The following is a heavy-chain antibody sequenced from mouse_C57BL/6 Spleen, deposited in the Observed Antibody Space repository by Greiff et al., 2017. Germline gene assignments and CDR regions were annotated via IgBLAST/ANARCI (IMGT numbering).Heavy chain of an antibody. CDR1: GFTFSDYY. V-gene: IGHV5-12*01. CDR3: ARHPLRRGDYYAMDY. D-gene: IGHD1-2*01. Sequence: EVQGVESGGGLVQPGGSLKLSCAASGFTFSDYYMYWVRQTPEKRLEWVAYISNGGGSTYYPDTVKGRFTISRDNAKNTLYLQMSRLKSEDTAMYYCARHPLRRGDYYAMDYWGQGTSVTVSS. J-gene: IGHJ4*01. CDR2: ISNGGGST.